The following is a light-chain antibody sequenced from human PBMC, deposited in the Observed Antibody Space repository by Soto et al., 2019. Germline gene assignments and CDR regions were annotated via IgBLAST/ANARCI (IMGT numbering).Light chain of an antibody. CDR1: RSVSNY. J-gene: IGKJ5*01. Sequence: EIVLTQSPATLSLSPGESATVCCRASRSVSNYLAWYQQKPGQAPRLLIYDASSRPTDIPARFSGSGSGTDFTLTISSLEPEDFALYYCQQRSNWPPITFGQGTRLEIK. CDR3: QQRSNWPPIT. V-gene: IGKV3-11*01. CDR2: DAS.